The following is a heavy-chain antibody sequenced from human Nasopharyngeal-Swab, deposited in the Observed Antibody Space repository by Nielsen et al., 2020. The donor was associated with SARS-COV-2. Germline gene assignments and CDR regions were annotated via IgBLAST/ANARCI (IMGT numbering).Heavy chain of an antibody. CDR3: ATDRRWNYYYGMEV. D-gene: IGHD2-15*01. Sequence: ASVKVSCKVSGDTLTELSMHWVRQAPGKGLEWMGGSDPRDGQTVYAQKFQGRVTMTEDTSTDTAYMELSGLTSDDTAVYYCATDRRWNYYYGMEVWGQGTTVTVSS. V-gene: IGHV1-24*01. J-gene: IGHJ6*02. CDR2: SDPRDGQT. CDR1: GDTLTELS.